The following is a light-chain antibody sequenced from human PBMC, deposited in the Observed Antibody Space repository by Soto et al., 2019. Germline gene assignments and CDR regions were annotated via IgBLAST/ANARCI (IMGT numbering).Light chain of an antibody. CDR3: QQAGN. V-gene: IGKV1-9*01. CDR2: AAS. CDR1: QGISSY. Sequence: DIQLTQSPSFLSASVGDRVTITCRASQGISSYLAWYQQKPGKAPKLLIYAASTLQSGVPSRFSGSGSRTEFTLTISSLQPEDFATYDWQQAGNFGPGTKVDIK. J-gene: IGKJ3*01.